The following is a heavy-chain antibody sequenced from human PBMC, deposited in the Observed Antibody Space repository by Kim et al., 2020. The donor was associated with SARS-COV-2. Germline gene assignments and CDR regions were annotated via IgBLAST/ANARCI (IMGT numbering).Heavy chain of an antibody. D-gene: IGHD1-7*01. CDR1: GFTFGDYA. Sequence: GGSLRLSCAASGFTFGDYAVHWVRQTPGKGLEWVSGISWNSGSIGYADSVKGRFTISRDNAKNSLYLQMNSLRAEDTALYYCVKDIVRKPYNWNYVRSGGFDYWGQGTLVTVSS. CDR2: ISWNSGSI. J-gene: IGHJ4*02. CDR3: VKDIVRKPYNWNYVRSGGFDY. V-gene: IGHV3-9*01.